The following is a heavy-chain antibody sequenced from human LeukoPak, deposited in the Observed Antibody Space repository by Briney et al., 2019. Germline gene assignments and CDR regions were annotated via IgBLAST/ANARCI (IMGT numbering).Heavy chain of an antibody. D-gene: IGHD3-16*01. Sequence: SETLSLTCAVSGGSISSGGYYWSWIRQPPGKGLEWIGYIYYSGSTNYNPSLKSRVTISVDTSKNQFSLKLSSVTAADTAVYYCARWRGWFDPWGQGTLVTVSS. CDR3: ARWRGWFDP. CDR1: GGSISSGGYY. J-gene: IGHJ5*02. V-gene: IGHV4-61*08. CDR2: IYYSGST.